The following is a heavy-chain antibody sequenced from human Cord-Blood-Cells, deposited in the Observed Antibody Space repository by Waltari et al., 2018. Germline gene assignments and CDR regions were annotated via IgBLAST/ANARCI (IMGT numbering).Heavy chain of an antibody. CDR3: ARGGYIAASPDY. D-gene: IGHD6-6*01. Sequence: QVQLVESGGGVVQPGRSLRLSCAASGFTFSSYAMHWVRQAPGKVLEWVAVISYDGSNKYYADSVKGRFTISRDNSKNTLYLQMNSLRAEDTAVYYCARGGYIAASPDYWGQGTLVTVSS. CDR1: GFTFSSYA. J-gene: IGHJ4*02. CDR2: ISYDGSNK. V-gene: IGHV3-30*04.